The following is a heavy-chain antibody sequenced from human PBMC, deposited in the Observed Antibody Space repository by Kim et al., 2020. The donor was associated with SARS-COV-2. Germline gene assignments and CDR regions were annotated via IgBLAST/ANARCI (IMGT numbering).Heavy chain of an antibody. D-gene: IGHD5-12*01. CDR1: GGSISSSSYY. CDR2: IYYSGST. CDR3: ARRRDVNIVASGCYLDY. V-gene: IGHV4-39*01. J-gene: IGHJ4*02. Sequence: SETLSLTCTVSGGSISSSSYYWGWLRQPPGKGLEWIGSIYYSGSTYYNPSLKSRVTISVDTSKNQFSLKLSSVTAAVTAVYYCARRRDVNIVASGCYLDYWGQGTPVTVSS.